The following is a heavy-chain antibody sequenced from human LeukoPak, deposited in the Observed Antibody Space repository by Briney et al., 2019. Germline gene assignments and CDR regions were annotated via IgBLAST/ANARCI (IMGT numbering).Heavy chain of an antibody. CDR1: GFTFSYYW. J-gene: IGHJ4*02. D-gene: IGHD3-16*01. V-gene: IGHV3-74*01. Sequence: GGSLRLSCAASGFTFSYYWMHWVRQAPGKGLVWVSRIYSDGSSTSYADSVKGRFTISRDNAKNTLYLQMNSLRAEDTAVYYCARVGWGPAYYFDYWGQGTLDTVSS. CDR3: ARVGWGPAYYFDY. CDR2: IYSDGSST.